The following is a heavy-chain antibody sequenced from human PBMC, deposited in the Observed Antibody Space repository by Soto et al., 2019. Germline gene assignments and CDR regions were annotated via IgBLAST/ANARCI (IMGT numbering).Heavy chain of an antibody. CDR2: IYHSGST. D-gene: IGHD2-8*01. Sequence: PSETLSLTCAVSGGSISSSNWWSWVRQPPGKGMEWIGEIYHSGSTNYNPSLKSRVTISVDTSKNQFSLKLSSVTAADSAVYYCARQDIVLMVYANDYWGQGTLVTVSS. V-gene: IGHV4-4*02. CDR1: GGSISSSNW. CDR3: ARQDIVLMVYANDY. J-gene: IGHJ4*02.